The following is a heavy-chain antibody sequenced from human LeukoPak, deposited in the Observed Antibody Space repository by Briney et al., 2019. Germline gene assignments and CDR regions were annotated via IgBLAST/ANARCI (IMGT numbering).Heavy chain of an antibody. CDR3: ARGRFPMVHAISFLFDY. Sequence: SETLSLTCAVYGGSFSGYYWSWIRQPPGKGLEWIGEINHSGSTNYNPSLKSRVTISVDTSKNQFSLKLSSVTAADTAVYYCARGRFPMVHAISFLFDYWGQGTLVTVSS. CDR2: INHSGST. J-gene: IGHJ4*02. CDR1: GGSFSGYY. V-gene: IGHV4-34*01. D-gene: IGHD2-8*01.